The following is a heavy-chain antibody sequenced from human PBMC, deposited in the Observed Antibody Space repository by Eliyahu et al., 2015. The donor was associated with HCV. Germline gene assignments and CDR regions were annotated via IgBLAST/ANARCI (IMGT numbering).Heavy chain of an antibody. CDR3: LGSGWSGYYYYGMDV. Sequence: QLQLQESGPGLVKPSETLSLTCTVSGGSISSSSYYWGWIRQPPGKGLEWIGSIYYSGSTYYNPSLKSRVTISVDTSKNQFSLKLSSVTAADTAVYYCLGSGWSGYYYYGMDVWGQGTTVTVSS. D-gene: IGHD6-19*01. CDR2: IYYSGST. V-gene: IGHV4-39*01. J-gene: IGHJ6*02. CDR1: GGSISSSSYY.